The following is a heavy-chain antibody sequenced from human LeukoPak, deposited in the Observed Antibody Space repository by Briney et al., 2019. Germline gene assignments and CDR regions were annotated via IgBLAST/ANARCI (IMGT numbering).Heavy chain of an antibody. V-gene: IGHV3-20*04. CDR1: GFTFDDYG. Sequence: GGSLRLSCAASGFTFDDYGMSWVRQAPGKGLEWVSGINWNGCSTGYADSVKGRFTISRDTAKTSLYLQMNSLRAEDTALYYCARDGQFGVYSGSYYYFDYWGQGTLVTVSS. D-gene: IGHD1-26*01. CDR2: INWNGCST. J-gene: IGHJ4*02. CDR3: ARDGQFGVYSGSYYYFDY.